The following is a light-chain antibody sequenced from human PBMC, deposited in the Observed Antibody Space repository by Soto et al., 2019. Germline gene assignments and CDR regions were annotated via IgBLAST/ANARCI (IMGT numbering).Light chain of an antibody. Sequence: EIVLTQSPGTLSLSPGERATLSCRASQSVSSSYLAWYQQKPGQAPRLLIYATSSRATGIPDRFSGGASETDFTLAISRLEPEDFAVYYCQYYGFTSITFGQGTRLEIK. CDR2: ATS. V-gene: IGKV3-20*01. CDR3: QYYGFTSIT. J-gene: IGKJ5*01. CDR1: QSVSSSY.